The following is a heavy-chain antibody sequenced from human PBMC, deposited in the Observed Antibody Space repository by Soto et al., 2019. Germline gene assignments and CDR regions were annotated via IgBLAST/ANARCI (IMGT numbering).Heavy chain of an antibody. Sequence: PGGSLRLSCAASGFTFSSYAMSWVRQAPGKGLEWVSAISGSGGSTYYADSVKGRFTISRDNSKNTLYPQMNSLRAEDTAVYYCAKVSESVAVAGPDAFDIWGQGTMVTVSS. V-gene: IGHV3-23*01. D-gene: IGHD6-19*01. CDR1: GFTFSSYA. CDR2: ISGSGGST. CDR3: AKVSESVAVAGPDAFDI. J-gene: IGHJ3*02.